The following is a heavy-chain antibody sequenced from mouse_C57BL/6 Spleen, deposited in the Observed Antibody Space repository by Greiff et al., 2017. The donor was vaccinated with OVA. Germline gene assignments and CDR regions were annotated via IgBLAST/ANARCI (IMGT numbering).Heavy chain of an antibody. CDR3: AIYGSYNYYAMDY. V-gene: IGHV1-82*01. CDR1: GYAFSSSW. CDR2: IYPGDGDT. J-gene: IGHJ4*01. Sequence: VQLQQSGPELVKPGASVKISCKASGYAFSSSWMNWVKQRPGKGLEWIGRIYPGDGDTNYNGKFKGKATLTADKSSSTAYMQLSSLTSEDSAVYFCAIYGSYNYYAMDYWGQGTSVTVSS. D-gene: IGHD1-2*01.